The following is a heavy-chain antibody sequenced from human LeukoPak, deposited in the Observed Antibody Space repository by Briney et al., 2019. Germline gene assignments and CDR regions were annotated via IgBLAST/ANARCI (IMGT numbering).Heavy chain of an antibody. Sequence: PSETLSLTCAVYGGSFSGYYWSWIRQPPGKGVEWIGEINHSGSTNYNPSLKSRVTISVDTSKNQFSLKLSSVTAADTAVYYCARGWGYCSGGSCPDYWGQGTLVTVSS. CDR2: INHSGST. D-gene: IGHD2-15*01. V-gene: IGHV4-34*01. CDR1: GGSFSGYY. J-gene: IGHJ4*02. CDR3: ARGWGYCSGGSCPDY.